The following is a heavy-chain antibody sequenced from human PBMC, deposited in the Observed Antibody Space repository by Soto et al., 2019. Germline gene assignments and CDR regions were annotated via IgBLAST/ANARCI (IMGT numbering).Heavy chain of an antibody. Sequence: ASVTVSCKASGYTFTSYGISWVRQAPGQGLEWMGWISAYNGNTNYAQKLQGRVTMTTDTSTSTAYMELRSLRSDDTAVYYCAREINDFWSGYFDPWGQGTLVTVS. V-gene: IGHV1-18*01. D-gene: IGHD3-3*01. CDR2: ISAYNGNT. CDR3: AREINDFWSGYFDP. J-gene: IGHJ5*02. CDR1: GYTFTSYG.